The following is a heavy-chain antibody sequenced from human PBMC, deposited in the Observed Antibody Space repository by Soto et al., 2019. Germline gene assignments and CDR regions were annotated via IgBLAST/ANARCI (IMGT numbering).Heavy chain of an antibody. CDR2: ISRNGGST. V-gene: IGHV3-64*01. CDR3: AREGGSYYFAY. D-gene: IGHD1-26*01. Sequence: EVQLVESGGGLVQPGGSLRLSCAASGFTFSSYALHWVRQAPGKGLEYVSTISRNGGSTYNANSVKGRFTISRDNSKNTLYLQKGSLRTEDMAVYYCAREGGSYYFAYWGQGTLVTVSS. CDR1: GFTFSSYA. J-gene: IGHJ4*02.